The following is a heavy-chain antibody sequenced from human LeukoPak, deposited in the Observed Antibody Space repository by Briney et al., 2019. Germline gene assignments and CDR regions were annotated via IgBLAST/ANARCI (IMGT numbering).Heavy chain of an antibody. D-gene: IGHD3-22*01. CDR3: ARPALRVVRAWYFDL. Sequence: SETLSLTCAVSGVSISSSSWWSWVRQPPGKGLEWIGEIYHSGSTNYNPSLKSRVNISVDKSKNQFSLKLSSVTAADTAVYYCARPALRVVRAWYFDLWGRGTLVTVSS. CDR1: GVSISSSSW. CDR2: IYHSGST. J-gene: IGHJ2*01. V-gene: IGHV4-4*02.